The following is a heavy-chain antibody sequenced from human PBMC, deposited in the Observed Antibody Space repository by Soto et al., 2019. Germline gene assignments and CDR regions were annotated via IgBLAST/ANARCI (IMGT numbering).Heavy chain of an antibody. Sequence: PGGSLRLSCAASGFTFSSYGMHWVRQAPGKGLEWVAVIWYDGSNKYYADSVKGRFTISRDNSKNTLYLQMNSLRAEDTAVYYCARGVRYFDWLSTLVCPDDWGQGTLVTVSS. D-gene: IGHD3-9*01. CDR2: IWYDGSNK. CDR3: ARGVRYFDWLSTLVCPDD. V-gene: IGHV3-33*01. J-gene: IGHJ4*02. CDR1: GFTFSSYG.